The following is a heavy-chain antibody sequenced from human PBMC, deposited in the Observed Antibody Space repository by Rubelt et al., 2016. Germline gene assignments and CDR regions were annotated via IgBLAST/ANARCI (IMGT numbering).Heavy chain of an antibody. Sequence: EVQLVESGGGLVQPGESLRLSCAASGFTFSSYAMSWVRQAPGKGLEWVSAISGSGGSTYYADSVKGRFTISRDNSKNTRYRQMNSRRAEDTAVYYWAKGQAVPWSEFDSWGQGTLVTVSS. CDR2: ISGSGGST. CDR3: AKGQAVPWSEFDS. V-gene: IGHV3-23*04. CDR1: GFTFSSYA. J-gene: IGHJ4*02. D-gene: IGHD6-19*01.